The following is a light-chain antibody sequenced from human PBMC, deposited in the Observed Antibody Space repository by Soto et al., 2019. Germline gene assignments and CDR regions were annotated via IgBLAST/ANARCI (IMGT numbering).Light chain of an antibody. CDR2: EVN. V-gene: IGLV2-8*01. CDR3: TSSAGGNNV. Sequence: QSALTQPPSASGSPGQSVPISCTGTSSDVGGYNYVSWYQQHPGKVPKLMVYEVNTRPSGVPDRFSGSKSGNTASLTVSGLQTEDEADYYCTSSAGGNNVFGTGTKLTVL. CDR1: SSDVGGYNY. J-gene: IGLJ1*01.